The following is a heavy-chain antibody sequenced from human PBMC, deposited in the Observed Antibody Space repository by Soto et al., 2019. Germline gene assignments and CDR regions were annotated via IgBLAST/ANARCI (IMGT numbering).Heavy chain of an antibody. J-gene: IGHJ4*02. CDR3: AKGSIESSASVDN. CDR1: GFSFSSYA. D-gene: IGHD1-26*01. CDR2: ISARGGSS. Sequence: EVQLLESGGGLVQPGGSLRLSCAASGFSFSSYAMVWVRQDPGKGLEWVSVISARGGSSYFEDSVKGRFTTAIDHSKSVLSLEMGSLRVDDTATYFCAKGSIESSASVDNWCQGTLVLVSS. V-gene: IGHV3-23*01.